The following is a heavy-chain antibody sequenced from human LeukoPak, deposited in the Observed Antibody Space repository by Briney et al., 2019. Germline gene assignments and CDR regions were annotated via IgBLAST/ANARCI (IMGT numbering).Heavy chain of an antibody. CDR3: ARQERPNNERPYYYDSSGSSYFDY. J-gene: IGHJ4*02. CDR1: GGTFSSYA. D-gene: IGHD3-22*01. V-gene: IGHV1-69*05. CDR2: IIPIFGTA. Sequence: SVKVSCKASGGTFSSYAISWVRQAPGQRLEWMGGIIPIFGTANYAQKFQGRVTITTDESTSTAYMELSSLRSEDTAVYYCARQERPNNERPYYYDSSGSSYFDYWGQGTLVTVSS.